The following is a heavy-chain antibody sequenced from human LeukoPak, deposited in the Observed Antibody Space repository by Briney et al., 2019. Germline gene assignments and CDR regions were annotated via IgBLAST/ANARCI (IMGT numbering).Heavy chain of an antibody. CDR3: ARGAYEIVVVTAPTY. Sequence: WVRQAPGKGLEWEAVISSDGTNKYYADSVKGRFTISRDNSKNTLYLQMSSLRAEDTAVYYCARGAYEIVVVTAPTYWGQGTLVTVSS. CDR2: ISSDGTNK. D-gene: IGHD2-21*02. V-gene: IGHV3-30-3*01. J-gene: IGHJ4*02.